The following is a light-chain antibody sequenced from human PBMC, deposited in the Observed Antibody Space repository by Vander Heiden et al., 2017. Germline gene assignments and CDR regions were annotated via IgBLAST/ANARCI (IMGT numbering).Light chain of an antibody. CDR1: QSVLYSSNNKNY. J-gene: IGKJ4*01. Sequence: DIVMTQSPDSLAVSLGERATINCKSSQSVLYSSNNKNYLAWYQQKPGQPPKLLIYWASTRESGVPDRFSGSGSGTDFTLTISSPQAEDVAVYYCQQYYSTPITFGGGTKVEIK. CDR2: WAS. CDR3: QQYYSTPIT. V-gene: IGKV4-1*01.